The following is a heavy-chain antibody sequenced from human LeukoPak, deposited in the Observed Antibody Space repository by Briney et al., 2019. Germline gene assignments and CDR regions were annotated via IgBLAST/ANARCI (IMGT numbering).Heavy chain of an antibody. CDR1: GFTFNTYA. D-gene: IGHD3-22*01. Sequence: GGTLRLSCAASGFTFNTYAMNWVRQAPGKGLEWVSVISVSGSSTYYADSVKGRFTISRDSSKSTLYLQMNSLRAEDTAIYYCAKNHDSNGYHTDDAFDIWGQGTMVTVSS. J-gene: IGHJ3*02. CDR2: ISVSGSST. CDR3: AKNHDSNGYHTDDAFDI. V-gene: IGHV3-23*01.